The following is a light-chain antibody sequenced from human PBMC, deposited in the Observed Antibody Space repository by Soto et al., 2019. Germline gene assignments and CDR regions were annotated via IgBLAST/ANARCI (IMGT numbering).Light chain of an antibody. V-gene: IGKV3-15*01. CDR3: QQYNKWPPWT. J-gene: IGKJ1*01. Sequence: EIVLTQSPGTLSVSPGESATLSCRASQSVGTNVAWYQQKPGQAPRLLIYGASTRANDISDRFSGSGSGADFTLTISSLQSEDFAAYYCQQYNKWPPWTFGQGTKVDIK. CDR1: QSVGTN. CDR2: GAS.